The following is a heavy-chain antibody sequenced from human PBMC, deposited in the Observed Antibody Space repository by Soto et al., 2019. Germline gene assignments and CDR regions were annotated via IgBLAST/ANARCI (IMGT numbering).Heavy chain of an antibody. CDR2: ISAYNGNT. Sequence: ASVKVSCKASGYTFTSYGISWVRQAPGQGLEWMGWISAYNGNTNYAQKLQGRVTMTTDTSTSTAYMELRSLRSDDTAVYYCARLYYYDSSGYLGGYYYYYGMDVWGQGTTVTVSS. V-gene: IGHV1-18*01. J-gene: IGHJ6*02. CDR1: GYTFTSYG. CDR3: ARLYYYDSSGYLGGYYYYYGMDV. D-gene: IGHD3-22*01.